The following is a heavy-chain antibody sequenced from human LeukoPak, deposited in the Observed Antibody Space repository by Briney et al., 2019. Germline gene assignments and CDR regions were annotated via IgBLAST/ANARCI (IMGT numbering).Heavy chain of an antibody. CDR3: ARQPRQLWLSFDY. D-gene: IGHD5-18*01. CDR2: IYYSGST. Sequence: WVRQAPGKGLEWIGSIYYSGSTYYNPSLKSRVTISVDTSKNQFSLKLSSVTAADTAVYYCARQPRQLWLSFDYWGQGTLVTVSS. J-gene: IGHJ4*02. V-gene: IGHV4-39*01.